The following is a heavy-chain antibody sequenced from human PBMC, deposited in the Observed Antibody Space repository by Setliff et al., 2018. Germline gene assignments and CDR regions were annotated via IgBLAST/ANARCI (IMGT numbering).Heavy chain of an antibody. J-gene: IGHJ3*02. CDR3: ARPLTGGYAFDI. V-gene: IGHV4-34*01. CDR1: GGSFSGYY. D-gene: IGHD7-27*01. CDR2: INHSGSS. Sequence: SETLSLTCAVYGGSFSGYYWSWIRQPPGKGLEWIGEINHSGSSNYNPSLKSRVTMSVDTSKNEFSLHLSSVSAADTAVYYCARPLTGGYAFDIWGQGTMVTVSS.